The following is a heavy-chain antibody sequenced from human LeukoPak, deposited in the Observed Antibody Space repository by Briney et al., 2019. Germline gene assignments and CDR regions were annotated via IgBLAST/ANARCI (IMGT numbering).Heavy chain of an antibody. CDR2: IWYDGSDK. CDR1: GMTFSSYG. J-gene: IGHJ3*02. Sequence: GKSLRLSCAAPGMTFSSYGMHWVRQAPGKGLEWVGSIWYDGSDKYSADSVKGRFTISRDNSKNTLYLQMNSLRAEDTAMYHCARGQYYDSSGYYPDALDIWGQGTMVTVSS. V-gene: IGHV3-33*01. CDR3: ARGQYYDSSGYYPDALDI. D-gene: IGHD3-22*01.